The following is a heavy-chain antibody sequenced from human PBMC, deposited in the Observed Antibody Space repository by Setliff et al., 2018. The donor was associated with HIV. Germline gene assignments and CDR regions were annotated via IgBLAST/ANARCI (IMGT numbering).Heavy chain of an antibody. V-gene: IGHV5-51*01. CDR3: ARAGSFDPYYYMDV. CDR1: GYNFTTNW. CDR2: IYPGDSDT. Sequence: GESLKISCQASGYNFTTNWVAWVRQMPGRGLEWMGIIYPGDSDTRYSPSFQGQVTISADKSISTAYLQWSSLKASDTAMYYCARAGSFDPYYYMDVWGKGTTVTVSS. J-gene: IGHJ6*03. D-gene: IGHD3-10*01.